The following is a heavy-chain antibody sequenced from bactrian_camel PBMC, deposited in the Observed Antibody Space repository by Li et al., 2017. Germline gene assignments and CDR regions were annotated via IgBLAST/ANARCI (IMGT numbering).Heavy chain of an antibody. CDR1: RYGRGC. CDR3: TADHPCSSLWPIVTATQDADFAY. Sequence: HVQLVESGGGSVHAGGSLRLSCEASRYGRGCMGWFRHFPGKEREGVAVMDSDGSVTYADSVKGRFTISQDFARKTMYLQMNNLKPEDTAMYFCTADHPCSSLWPIVTATQDADFAYWGQGTQVTVS. D-gene: IGHD2*01. J-gene: IGHJ6*01. CDR2: MDSDGSV. V-gene: IGHV3S53*01.